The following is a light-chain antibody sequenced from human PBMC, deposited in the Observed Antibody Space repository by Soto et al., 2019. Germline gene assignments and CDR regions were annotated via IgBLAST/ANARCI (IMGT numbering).Light chain of an antibody. J-gene: IGKJ4*01. Sequence: AIQMTQSPSSLSASVGDRVTITCRASQGIRSELGWYQQKPGKAPNLLIYTASSLQSGVPSTFNGSGSGTDFTLTISSLQPQDFATYYCIQDYNYPLTFGGGTKVDIK. V-gene: IGKV1-6*01. CDR3: IQDYNYPLT. CDR1: QGIRSE. CDR2: TAS.